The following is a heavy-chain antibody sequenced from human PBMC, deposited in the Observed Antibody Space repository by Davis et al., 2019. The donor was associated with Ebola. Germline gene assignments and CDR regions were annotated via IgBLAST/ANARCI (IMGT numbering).Heavy chain of an antibody. CDR1: VITFSSYA. CDR2: ISSSGSTI. J-gene: IGHJ4*02. D-gene: IGHD3-16*02. V-gene: IGHV3-48*01. CDR3: AKIGGSYPILDY. Sequence: GGSLRLSCTDSVITFSSYAMTWVRQAPGKGLEWVSYISSSGSTIYYADSVKGRFTISRDNSKNTLYLQMNSLRAEDTAVYYCAKIGGSYPILDYWGQGTLVTVSS.